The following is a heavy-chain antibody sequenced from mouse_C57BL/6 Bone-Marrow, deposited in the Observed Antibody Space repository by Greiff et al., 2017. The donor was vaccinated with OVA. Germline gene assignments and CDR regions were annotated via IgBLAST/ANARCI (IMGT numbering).Heavy chain of an antibody. V-gene: IGHV1-42*01. CDR3: ARSGVYYYGSSYRYAMDY. Sequence: VQLKESGPELVKPGASVKISCKASGYSFTGYYMNWVKQSPEKSLEWIGEINPSTGGTTYNQKFKAKATLTVDKSSSTAYMQLRSLTSEDSAVYYCARSGVYYYGSSYRYAMDYWGQGTSVTVSS. D-gene: IGHD1-1*01. CDR2: INPSTGGT. J-gene: IGHJ4*01. CDR1: GYSFTGYY.